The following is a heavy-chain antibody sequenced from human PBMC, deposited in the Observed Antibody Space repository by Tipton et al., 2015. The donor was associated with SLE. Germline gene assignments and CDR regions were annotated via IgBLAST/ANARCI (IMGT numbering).Heavy chain of an antibody. V-gene: IGHV4-31*03. CDR3: ARYFYDSSGVCLFDL. D-gene: IGHD3-22*01. CDR1: SGSVSSGAYY. Sequence: LRLSCTVSSGSVSSGAYYWSWIRQHPGQGLEWIGYVFSSGTTYYNPSLQGRLSMSLDTSKNQLSLQLSSVTSADTAVYYCARYFYDSSGVCLFDLWGQGTLVTFSS. J-gene: IGHJ4*02. CDR2: VFSSGTT.